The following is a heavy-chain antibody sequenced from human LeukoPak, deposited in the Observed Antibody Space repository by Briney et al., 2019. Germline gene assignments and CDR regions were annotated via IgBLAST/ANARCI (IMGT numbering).Heavy chain of an antibody. D-gene: IGHD5-12*01. J-gene: IGHJ4*02. V-gene: IGHV6-1*01. Sequence: KTSQTLSLTCAISGDSVSSNSAGWSWIRQSPSRGLEWLGRTYYRSKWYNDYAVSVKSRITINPDTSKNPFSLQLNSVTPEDTAVYYCARDPTSGYDWGYFDYWGQGTLVTVSS. CDR1: GDSVSSNSAG. CDR2: TYYRSKWYN. CDR3: ARDPTSGYDWGYFDY.